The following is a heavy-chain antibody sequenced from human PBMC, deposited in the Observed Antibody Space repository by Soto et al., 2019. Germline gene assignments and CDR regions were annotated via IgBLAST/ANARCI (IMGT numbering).Heavy chain of an antibody. CDR3: AYATGGYFDY. CDR1: GFTFSRYP. J-gene: IGHJ4*02. D-gene: IGHD3-10*01. Sequence: QVQLVESGGGVVQPGRSLRLSCAASGFTFSRYPMHWVRQAPGKGLEWVAVISFDGSNKYFADSVKGRFTISRDNSKNTLYLQMNSLRPDDTAVYYCAYATGGYFDYWGQGTLVTVSS. V-gene: IGHV3-30*04. CDR2: ISFDGSNK.